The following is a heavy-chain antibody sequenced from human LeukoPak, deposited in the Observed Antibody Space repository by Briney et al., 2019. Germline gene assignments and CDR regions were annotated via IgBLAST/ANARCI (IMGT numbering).Heavy chain of an antibody. CDR1: GYTFTGYY. V-gene: IGHV1-69*05. CDR2: ITPIFGTT. D-gene: IGHD6-6*01. Sequence: SVKVSCKASGYTFTGYYMHWVRQAPGQGLEWMGSITPIFGTTNYAQNFQGRVTITTDESTSTAYMELSSLRSEDTAVYYCAKDRSSSSPDVFDIWGQGTMVTVSS. J-gene: IGHJ3*02. CDR3: AKDRSSSSPDVFDI.